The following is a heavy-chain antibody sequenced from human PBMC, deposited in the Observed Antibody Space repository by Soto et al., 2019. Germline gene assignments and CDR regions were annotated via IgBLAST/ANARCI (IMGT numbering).Heavy chain of an antibody. D-gene: IGHD3-10*01. J-gene: IGHJ4*02. CDR1: GLTFSSYG. Sequence: GGSLRLSCAASGLTFSSYGMHWVRQAPGKGLEWVAVIWYDGSNKYYADSVKGRFTISRDNSKNTLYLQMNSLRAEDTAVYYCARDTYGSGGYLDYWGQGTLVTVSS. CDR3: ARDTYGSGGYLDY. V-gene: IGHV3-33*01. CDR2: IWYDGSNK.